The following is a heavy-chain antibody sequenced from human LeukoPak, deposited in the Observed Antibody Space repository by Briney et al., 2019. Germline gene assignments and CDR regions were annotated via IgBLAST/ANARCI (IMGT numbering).Heavy chain of an antibody. CDR3: AKDTPYDSSGYLDY. V-gene: IGHV3-23*01. Sequence: GGSLRLSCAVSGFTFSNYAMSWVRQAPGKGLESVSFVTSSGGSKFYADSVKGRFTISRDNSKNTLYLQMNSLRAEDTAVYYCAKDTPYDSSGYLDYWGQGTLVTVSS. D-gene: IGHD3-22*01. CDR2: VTSSGGSK. CDR1: GFTFSNYA. J-gene: IGHJ4*02.